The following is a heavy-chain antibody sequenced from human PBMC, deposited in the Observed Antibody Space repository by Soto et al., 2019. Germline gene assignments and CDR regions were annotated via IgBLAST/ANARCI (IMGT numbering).Heavy chain of an antibody. CDR3: ARDYYYDSGGYSPLDY. Sequence: EVQLVESGGGLVKPGGSLRLSCAASGFTFSRYSMNWVRQVPGKGLEWVSSITISSHSIYYAESVKGRFTISRDNAKNSLFLQMNSLRAEDSAVYFCARDYYYDSGGYSPLDYWGQGTLVTVSS. CDR1: GFTFSRYS. J-gene: IGHJ4*02. V-gene: IGHV3-21*01. D-gene: IGHD3-22*01. CDR2: ITISSHSI.